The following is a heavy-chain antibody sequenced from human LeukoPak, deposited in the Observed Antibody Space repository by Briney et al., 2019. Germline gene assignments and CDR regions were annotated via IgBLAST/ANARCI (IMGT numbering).Heavy chain of an antibody. CDR3: ARYDTTGTTLGWFDP. D-gene: IGHD1-1*01. J-gene: IGHJ5*02. Sequence: ASVKVSCKASGYTFTRYYMHWVRQAPGQGLEWMGIINPSGGNTSYAQKFEGRVTMTRDTSTSTVYMELSSLRSDDTAVYYCARYDTTGTTLGWFDPWGQGTLVTVSS. CDR2: INPSGGNT. V-gene: IGHV1-46*01. CDR1: GYTFTRYY.